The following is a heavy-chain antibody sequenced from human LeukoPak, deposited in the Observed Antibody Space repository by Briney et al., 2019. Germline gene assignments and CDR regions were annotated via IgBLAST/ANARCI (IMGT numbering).Heavy chain of an antibody. CDR1: GYAFTSHD. J-gene: IGHJ3*02. V-gene: IGHV1-46*01. CDR2: INPGGDNT. D-gene: IGHD5-24*01. CDR3: ARIRDGYNDAYDI. Sequence: ASVKVSCKASGYAFTSHDINWVRQAPGQGLEWMGLINPGGDNTDYAQNFQGRVTMTRDTSTSTVYMGLGSLRSEDTAVYYCARIRDGYNDAYDIWGQGTMVTVSS.